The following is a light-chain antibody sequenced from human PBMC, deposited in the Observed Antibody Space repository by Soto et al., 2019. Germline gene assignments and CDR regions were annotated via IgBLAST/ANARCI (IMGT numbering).Light chain of an antibody. J-gene: IGKJ4*01. CDR2: RAS. Sequence: EIVLTQSPGTLSLSLGERATLFCRASQSVSSDYVAWYRQKPGQVPTVLIYRASTRATGIPDRFSGSGSGTDFTLTISRVEPEDFAVYYCQQYGSSPLTFGGGTKVDIK. V-gene: IGKV3-20*01. CDR1: QSVSSDY. CDR3: QQYGSSPLT.